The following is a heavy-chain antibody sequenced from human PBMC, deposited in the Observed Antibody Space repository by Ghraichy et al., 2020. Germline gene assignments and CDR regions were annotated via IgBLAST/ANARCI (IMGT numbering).Heavy chain of an antibody. CDR2: ISYSGST. Sequence: SETLSLTCTVSGGSITSNSYYWGWIRQPPGKGLEWIGSISYSGSTYYNPSLQSRVTISVDTSKNQFSLKLSSVTAADTAVHYCAREIKTSQYGDSYFDYWGQGTLVTVSS. J-gene: IGHJ4*02. CDR1: GGSITSNSYY. CDR3: AREIKTSQYGDSYFDY. V-gene: IGHV4-39*07. D-gene: IGHD4-17*01.